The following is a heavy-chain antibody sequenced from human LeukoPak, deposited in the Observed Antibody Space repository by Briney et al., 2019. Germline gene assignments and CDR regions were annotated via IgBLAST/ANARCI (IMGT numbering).Heavy chain of an antibody. D-gene: IGHD2-2*01. Sequence: AGSLRLSCAASGFTFNNYAMNWVRQAPGRGLEWVAVIYSVGTTYYDDSVRGRFIISGDNSKNSLYLQMNILTAEDTAVYYCATYRPYQPLYGMDVWGQGTAVTISS. CDR1: GFTFNNYA. J-gene: IGHJ6*02. V-gene: IGHV3-66*01. CDR3: ATYRPYQPLYGMDV. CDR2: IYSVGTT.